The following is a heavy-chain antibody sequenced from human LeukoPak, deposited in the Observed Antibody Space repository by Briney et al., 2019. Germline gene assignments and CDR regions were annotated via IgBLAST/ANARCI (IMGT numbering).Heavy chain of an antibody. V-gene: IGHV4-59*01. CDR1: GGSISSYY. D-gene: IGHD3-3*01. CDR2: IYYSGST. CDR3: ARVEYYDFWSGYYPYNWFDP. Sequence: SETLSLTCTVSGGSISSYYWSWIRQPPGKGLEGVGYIYYSGSTNYNPSLKSRVTISVDTSKNQFSLKLSSVTAADTAVYYCARVEYYDFWSGYYPYNWFDPWGQGTLVTVSS. J-gene: IGHJ5*02.